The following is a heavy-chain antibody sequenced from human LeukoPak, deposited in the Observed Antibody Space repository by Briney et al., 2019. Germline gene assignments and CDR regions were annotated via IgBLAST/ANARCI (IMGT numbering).Heavy chain of an antibody. D-gene: IGHD3-3*01. CDR2: IIPIFGTA. J-gene: IGHJ4*02. V-gene: IGHV1-69*13. CDR3: ARVMKSVRFLEWLDHD. Sequence: SVKVSCKASGGTFSSYAISWVRQAPGQGLEWMGGIIPIFGTANYAQKFQGRATITADESTSTAYMELSSLRSEDTAVYYCARVMKSVRFLEWLDHDWGQGTLVTVSS. CDR1: GGTFSSYA.